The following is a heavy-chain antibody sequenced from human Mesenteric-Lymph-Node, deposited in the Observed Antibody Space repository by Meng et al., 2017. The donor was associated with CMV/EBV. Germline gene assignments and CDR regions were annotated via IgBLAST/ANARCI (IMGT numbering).Heavy chain of an antibody. Sequence: GGSLRLSCAASGFTFSSSWMQWVRQVPGKGLVWVSRINSDGSSTRYADSVKGRFTISRDNAKNTLYLQMNSLRAEDTAVYYCARDGGYSVDYWGQGTLVTVSS. V-gene: IGHV3-74*01. J-gene: IGHJ4*02. CDR1: GFTFSSSW. CDR3: ARDGGYSVDY. CDR2: INSDGSST. D-gene: IGHD3-10*01.